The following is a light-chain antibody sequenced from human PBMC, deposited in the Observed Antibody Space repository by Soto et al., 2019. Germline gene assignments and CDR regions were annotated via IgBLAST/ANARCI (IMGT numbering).Light chain of an antibody. J-gene: IGKJ5*01. CDR1: QSVSSY. Sequence: EIVLTQSPATLYFSPGERATLSCRASQSVSSYLAWYQQNPGQAPRLLIYDASNRATGIPARFSGSGSGTDFTLTIRSLEPEDFAGYYCQQRSHWPLTFGQGTRREI. CDR2: DAS. CDR3: QQRSHWPLT. V-gene: IGKV3-11*01.